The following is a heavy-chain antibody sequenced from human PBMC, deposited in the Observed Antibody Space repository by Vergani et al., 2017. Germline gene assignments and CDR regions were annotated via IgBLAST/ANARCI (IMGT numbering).Heavy chain of an antibody. V-gene: IGHV4-31*03. CDR1: GSSISSGGYY. Sequence: QVQLQESGPGLVKPSQTLSLTCTVSGSSISSGGYYWSWIRQHPGKGLEWIGYIYYSGSTYYNPSLKSRVTISVDTSKNQFSLKLSSVTAADTAVYYCVRVPPYYDLRYYFDDWGQGTLVTVSS. J-gene: IGHJ4*02. D-gene: IGHD3-22*01. CDR3: VRVPPYYDLRYYFDD. CDR2: IYYSGST.